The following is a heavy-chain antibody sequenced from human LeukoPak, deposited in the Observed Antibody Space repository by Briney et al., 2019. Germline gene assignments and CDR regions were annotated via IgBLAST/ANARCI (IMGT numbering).Heavy chain of an antibody. Sequence: GGSLRLSCVASGFTFSSYGMHWVRQAPGKGLEWVAVIWYDGSNKYYADSVKGRFTISRDNSKNTLYLQMNSLRGEDTAVYYCAKETYSDYVGNWFDPWGQGTLVTVSS. CDR2: IWYDGSNK. J-gene: IGHJ5*02. CDR3: AKETYSDYVGNWFDP. CDR1: GFTFSSYG. V-gene: IGHV3-33*06. D-gene: IGHD4-11*01.